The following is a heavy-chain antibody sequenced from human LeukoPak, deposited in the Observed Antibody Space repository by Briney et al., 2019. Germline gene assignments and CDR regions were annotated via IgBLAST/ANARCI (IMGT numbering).Heavy chain of an antibody. J-gene: IGHJ4*02. CDR1: GYTLTSYA. CDR2: INAGNGST. Sequence: ASVKVSCKASGYTLTSYAMHWVRQAPGQRLEWMGWINAGNGSTKYSQKFQGRVTITRDTSASTAYMELSSLRSEDTAVYYCARTSITMVRGVTALGYWGQGTLVTVSS. V-gene: IGHV1-3*01. CDR3: ARTSITMVRGVTALGY. D-gene: IGHD3-10*01.